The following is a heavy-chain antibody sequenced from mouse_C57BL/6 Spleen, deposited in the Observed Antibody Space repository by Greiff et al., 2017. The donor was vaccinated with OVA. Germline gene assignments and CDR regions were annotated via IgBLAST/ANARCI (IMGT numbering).Heavy chain of an antibody. CDR3: ARGEDGPYYFDY. D-gene: IGHD2-3*01. Sequence: VQLQQSGAELVRPGTSVKLSCKASGYTFTSYWMHWVKQRPGQGLEWIGVIDPSDSYTNYNQKFKGKATLTVDTSSSTAYMQLSSLTSEDSAVYYCARGEDGPYYFDYWGQGTTLTVSS. J-gene: IGHJ2*01. CDR2: IDPSDSYT. V-gene: IGHV1-59*01. CDR1: GYTFTSYW.